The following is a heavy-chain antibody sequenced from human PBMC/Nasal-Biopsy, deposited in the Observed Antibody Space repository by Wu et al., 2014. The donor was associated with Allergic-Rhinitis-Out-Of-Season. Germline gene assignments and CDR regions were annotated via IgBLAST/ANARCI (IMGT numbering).Heavy chain of an antibody. CDR3: ARSTAVGGTLGPPFFEL. CDR1: GFTFSDHY. CDR2: VSPGLTFI. J-gene: IGHJ1*01. V-gene: IGHV3-11*06. D-gene: IGHD6-19*01. Sequence: RLSCVGSGFTFSDHYMTWIRRAPGKGLEWISHVSPGLTFINSADSVKGRFTVSRDDAKKSLYLQMNNLRVEDTAVYYCARSTAVGGTLGPPFFELWGQGTPVTVSS.